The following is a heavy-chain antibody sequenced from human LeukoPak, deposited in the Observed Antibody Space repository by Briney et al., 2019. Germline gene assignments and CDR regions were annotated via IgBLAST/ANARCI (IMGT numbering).Heavy chain of an antibody. CDR1: GYTFTSYY. Sequence: ASVKVSCKASGYTFTSYYMHWVRQAPGQGLEWMGWISAYTGNTGYAQKFQGRVTMTTDTSTSTAYMELRSLRSDDTAVYYCARPLLPYCTNGVCYEAGRLWFDPWGQGTLVTVSS. CDR3: ARPLLPYCTNGVCYEAGRLWFDP. J-gene: IGHJ5*02. V-gene: IGHV1-18*04. D-gene: IGHD2-8*01. CDR2: ISAYTGNT.